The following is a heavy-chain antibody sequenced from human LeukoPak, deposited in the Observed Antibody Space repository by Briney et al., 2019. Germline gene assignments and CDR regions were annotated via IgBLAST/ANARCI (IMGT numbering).Heavy chain of an antibody. CDR3: ARGPNSNWSGLDF. CDR2: ISPTGSTT. D-gene: IGHD6-6*01. CDR1: GFSFSGHW. J-gene: IGHJ4*02. V-gene: IGHV3-74*01. Sequence: GGSLRLSCTASGFSFSGHWMHWARQLPGEGLVWVSRISPTGSTTSYADSVKGRFTVSRDNAKNTLYLQVNNLRAKDTAVYYCARGPNSNWSGLDFWGQGTLLTVSS.